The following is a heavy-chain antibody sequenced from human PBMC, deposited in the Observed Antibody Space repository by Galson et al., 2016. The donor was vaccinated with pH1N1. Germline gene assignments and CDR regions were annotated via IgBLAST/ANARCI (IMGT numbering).Heavy chain of an antibody. D-gene: IGHD2-8*02. CDR1: GSTFSSYG. Sequence: SLRLSCAASGSTFSSYGMHWVRQAPGKGLEWVAVIWYDGSNKYYADSVKGRFTTSRDNAKNSLYLQMDSLRAEDTAVYYCVREYWSLYYWGQGTLVTVSS. CDR3: VREYWSLYY. J-gene: IGHJ4*02. V-gene: IGHV3-33*01. CDR2: IWYDGSNK.